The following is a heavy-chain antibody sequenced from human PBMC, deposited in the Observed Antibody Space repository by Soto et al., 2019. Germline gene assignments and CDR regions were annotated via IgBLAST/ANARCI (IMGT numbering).Heavy chain of an antibody. V-gene: IGHV4-59*01. Sequence: SETLSLTCTVSGGSISSYYWSWIRQPPGKGLEWIGYIYYSGSTNYNPSLKSRVTISVDTSKNQFSLKLSSVTAADTAVYYCTYGPSSSWYENSFDPSGHGTLVTVS. J-gene: IGHJ5*02. CDR1: GGSISSYY. D-gene: IGHD6-13*01. CDR2: IYYSGST. CDR3: TYGPSSSWYENSFDP.